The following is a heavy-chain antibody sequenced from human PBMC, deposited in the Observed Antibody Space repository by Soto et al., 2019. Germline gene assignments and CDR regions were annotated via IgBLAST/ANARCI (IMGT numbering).Heavy chain of an antibody. D-gene: IGHD6-13*01. Sequence: PGGSLRLSCAASGFVFRSYSMSWVRQAPGKGLEWVSAISSSNNIDYADSVKGRFRISRDNAKNSLFLEMNSLRGGDTAVYYCARAHVGSRWGYFDKWGQGALVTASS. J-gene: IGHJ4*02. CDR3: ARAHVGSRWGYFDK. V-gene: IGHV3-21*01. CDR2: ISSSNNI. CDR1: GFVFRSYS.